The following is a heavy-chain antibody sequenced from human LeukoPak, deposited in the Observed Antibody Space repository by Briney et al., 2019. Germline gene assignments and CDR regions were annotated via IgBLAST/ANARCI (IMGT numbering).Heavy chain of an antibody. CDR1: GFTFSDYY. V-gene: IGHV3-11*04. CDR2: ISSSGSTI. CDR3: ARTGGEYSSSSHTFDY. Sequence: GGSLRLSCAASGFTFSDYYMSWIRQAPGKGLEWVSYISSSGSTIYYADSVKGRFTISRDNAKNSLYLQMNSLRAEDTAVYYCARTGGEYSSSSHTFDYWGQGTLVTVSS. D-gene: IGHD6-6*01. J-gene: IGHJ4*02.